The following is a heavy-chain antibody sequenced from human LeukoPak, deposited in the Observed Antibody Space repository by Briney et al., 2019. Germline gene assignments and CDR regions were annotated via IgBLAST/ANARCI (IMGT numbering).Heavy chain of an antibody. CDR2: ISGGGDIT. Sequence: GGSLRLSCAASGFTFSSYAMSWVRQAPGKGLEWVSAISGGGDITYYADSVKGRFTISRDNSKDTLFLQMHSLRPGDTAVYYCVREDTPATANYWGQGTLVTISS. J-gene: IGHJ4*02. CDR1: GFTFSSYA. D-gene: IGHD2-21*02. V-gene: IGHV3-23*01. CDR3: VREDTPATANY.